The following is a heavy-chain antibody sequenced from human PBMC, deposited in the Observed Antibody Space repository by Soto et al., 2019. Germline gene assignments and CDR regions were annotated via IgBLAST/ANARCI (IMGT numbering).Heavy chain of an antibody. D-gene: IGHD1-7*01. CDR1: GFTFSSYV. Sequence: EVQMLESGGGLVQPGGSLRLSCAASGFTFSSYVMSWVRQAPGKGLEWVAGISGNGGNTYYGDSVKGRFTICRDNSKNMLYLQMNSLRAEDTAVSYCAKVPYNSWIYFYFDYWGQGTLVTVSS. CDR2: ISGNGGNT. J-gene: IGHJ4*02. CDR3: AKVPYNSWIYFYFDY. V-gene: IGHV3-23*01.